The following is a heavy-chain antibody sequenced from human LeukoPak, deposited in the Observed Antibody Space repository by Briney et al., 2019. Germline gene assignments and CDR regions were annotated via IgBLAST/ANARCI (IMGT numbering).Heavy chain of an antibody. D-gene: IGHD6-13*01. Sequence: PSETLSLTCTVSGGSISSGGYYWSWIRQPPGKGLEWIGYIYHSGSTYYNPSLKSRVTISVDRSKNQFSLKLSSVTAADTAVYYCARAGDSSWSDVDYWGQGTLVTVSS. CDR2: IYHSGST. CDR3: ARAGDSSWSDVDY. V-gene: IGHV4-30-2*01. J-gene: IGHJ4*02. CDR1: GGSISSGGYY.